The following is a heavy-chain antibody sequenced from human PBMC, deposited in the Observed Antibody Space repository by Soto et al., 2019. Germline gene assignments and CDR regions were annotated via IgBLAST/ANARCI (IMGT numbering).Heavy chain of an antibody. V-gene: IGHV4-30-4*01. CDR3: AGWSGVGVAGMDV. D-gene: IGHD2-15*01. CDR2: SFYSGIT. Sequence: QVQLQELGPRLVKPLQTLSLTCTVSGDSINSGDYYWSWIRQPPGRGLEWVGYSFYSGITDYNPSLKSRMTISMDTSKTQFSLRLNSVTAADTAVYFCAGWSGVGVAGMDVWGQGTTVSVSS. CDR1: GDSINSGDYY. J-gene: IGHJ6*02.